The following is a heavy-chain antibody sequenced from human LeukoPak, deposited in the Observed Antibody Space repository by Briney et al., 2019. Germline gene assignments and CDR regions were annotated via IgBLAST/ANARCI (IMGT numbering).Heavy chain of an antibody. D-gene: IGHD6-19*01. Sequence: GGSLRLSCAASDFTFSFYWMTWVRQAPGEGLEWVANILPDGSEKYYLDSVKGRFTISRDNPANSLYLQINSLRAEDTALYYCGRLARNAWYAVDYWGQGTLVTVSS. CDR1: DFTFSFYW. V-gene: IGHV3-7*01. CDR3: GRLARNAWYAVDY. J-gene: IGHJ4*02. CDR2: ILPDGSEK.